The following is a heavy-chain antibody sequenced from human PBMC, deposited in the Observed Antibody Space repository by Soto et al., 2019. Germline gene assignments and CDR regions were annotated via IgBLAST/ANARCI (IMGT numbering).Heavy chain of an antibody. D-gene: IGHD2-21*01. V-gene: IGHV4-31*03. CDR3: ARLRIATNNYKWFDP. Sequence: PSETLSPTCSVSGAALNSGNYYWSWIRQVPGKGVEWIGHIYVTGAVDYNPSLRDRITISQDTSERQFSLNLRLVTAADTAVYYCARLRIATNNYKWFDPWGQGTLVTVSS. J-gene: IGHJ5*02. CDR2: IYVTGAV. CDR1: GAALNSGNYY.